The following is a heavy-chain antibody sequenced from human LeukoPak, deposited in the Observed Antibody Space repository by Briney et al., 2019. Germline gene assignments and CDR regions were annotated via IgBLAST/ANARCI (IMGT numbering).Heavy chain of an antibody. Sequence: ASVKVSCKASGYTFTGYYMHWVRQAPGQGLEWMGWINPNSGGTNYAQKFQGWVTMTRDTSISTAYMELSRLRSDDTAVYYCARGADAVDTAMVTAYYYGMDVWGQGTTVTVSS. V-gene: IGHV1-2*04. J-gene: IGHJ6*02. CDR1: GYTFTGYY. D-gene: IGHD5-18*01. CDR3: ARGADAVDTAMVTAYYYGMDV. CDR2: INPNSGGT.